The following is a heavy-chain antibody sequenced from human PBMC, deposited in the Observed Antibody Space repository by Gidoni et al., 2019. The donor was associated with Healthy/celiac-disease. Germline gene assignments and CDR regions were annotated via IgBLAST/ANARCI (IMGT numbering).Heavy chain of an antibody. CDR2: IYYSGST. CDR3: ARSGWIQLMQGWFDP. J-gene: IGHJ5*02. Sequence: QVQLQESGPGLVKPSETLSLTCTVSGGSISSYYWSWIRQPPGKGLEWIGYIYYSGSTNYNPSLKSRVTISVDTSKNQFSLKLSSVTAADTAVYYCARSGWIQLMQGWFDPWGQGTLVTVSS. D-gene: IGHD5-18*01. CDR1: GGSISSYY. V-gene: IGHV4-59*08.